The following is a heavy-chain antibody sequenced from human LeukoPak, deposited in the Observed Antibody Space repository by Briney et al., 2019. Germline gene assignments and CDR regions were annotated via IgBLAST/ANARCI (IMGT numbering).Heavy chain of an antibody. Sequence: ASVKVSCKASGYTFTSYGIIWVRQAPGQGLEWMGWISAYNGNTNYAQKLQGRVTMTKDTSTSTAYMELRSLRSDDTAVYYCARDLYVDAILTGHSGHWGQGTLVTVSS. V-gene: IGHV1-18*01. CDR3: ARDLYVDAILTGHSGH. CDR1: GYTFTSYG. CDR2: ISAYNGNT. J-gene: IGHJ4*02. D-gene: IGHD3-9*01.